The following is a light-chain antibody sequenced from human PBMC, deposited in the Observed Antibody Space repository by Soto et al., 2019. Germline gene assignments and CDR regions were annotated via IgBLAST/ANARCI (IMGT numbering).Light chain of an antibody. CDR1: QRLVHSNGNTY. Sequence: DIVMTQTPLSSPVTLGQPASISCRSSQRLVHSNGNTYLSWLQQRPGQPPRLLIYEISKRFSGVADRFSGSGAGTDFTLKISRVESEDVGVYYCMDATQSWTFGQGTKVEIK. J-gene: IGKJ1*01. V-gene: IGKV2-24*01. CDR3: MDATQSWT. CDR2: EIS.